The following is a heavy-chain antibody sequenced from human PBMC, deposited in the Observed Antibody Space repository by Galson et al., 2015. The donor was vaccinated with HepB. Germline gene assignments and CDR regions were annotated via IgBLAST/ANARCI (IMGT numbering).Heavy chain of an antibody. J-gene: IGHJ6*03. CDR1: GFTFSNAW. Sequence: SLRLSCAASGFTFSNAWMSWVRQAPGKGLEWVGRIKSKTDGGTTDYAAPVKGRFTISRDDSKNTLYLQMNSLKTEDTAVYYCTATRGDYYYYYYMDVWGKGTTVTVSS. CDR2: IKSKTDGGTT. CDR3: TATRGDYYYYYYMDV. V-gene: IGHV3-15*01. D-gene: IGHD5-12*01.